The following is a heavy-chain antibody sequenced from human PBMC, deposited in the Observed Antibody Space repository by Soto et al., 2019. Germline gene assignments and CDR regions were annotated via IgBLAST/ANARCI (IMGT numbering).Heavy chain of an antibody. D-gene: IGHD1-26*01. CDR3: AKDPEWELPKYYFDY. CDR1: GFTFRNYA. V-gene: IGHV3-23*01. J-gene: IGHJ4*02. CDR2: ISGSGGST. Sequence: GGSLRLSCAASGFTFRNYAMSWVRQAPGKGLEWVSSISGSGGSTYYADSVKGRFTISRDNSKNTLYLQMNSLRAEDTAVYYCAKDPEWELPKYYFDYWGQGTLVTVSS.